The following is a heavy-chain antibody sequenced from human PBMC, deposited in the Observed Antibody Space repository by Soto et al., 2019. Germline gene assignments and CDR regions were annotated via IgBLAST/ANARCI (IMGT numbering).Heavy chain of an antibody. CDR2: IIPIFGTT. CDR3: ASGRLTYCSGGSRYLAY. J-gene: IGHJ4*02. V-gene: IGHV1-69*05. D-gene: IGHD2-15*01. Sequence: ASVKVSCKASGGTFSSYAISWVRQAPGQGLEWMGGIIPIFGTTNYAQKFQGRVTITRDTSASTAYMELSSLRSEDTAVYYCASGRLTYCSGGSRYLAYWGQGTLVTVSS. CDR1: GGTFSSYA.